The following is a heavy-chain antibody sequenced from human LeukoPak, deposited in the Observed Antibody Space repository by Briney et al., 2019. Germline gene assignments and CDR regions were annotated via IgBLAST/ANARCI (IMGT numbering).Heavy chain of an antibody. J-gene: IGHJ4*02. CDR2: IRSKANSYAT. V-gene: IGHV3-73*01. Sequence: GGSLRLSCAASGFTFSGSAMHWVRQASGKGLEWVGRIRSKANSYATAYAASVKGRFTISRDDSKNTAYLQMNSLKTEDAAVYYFTRRGGEIGFDYWGQGTLVTVSS. CDR3: TRRGGEIGFDY. D-gene: IGHD3-16*01. CDR1: GFTFSGSA.